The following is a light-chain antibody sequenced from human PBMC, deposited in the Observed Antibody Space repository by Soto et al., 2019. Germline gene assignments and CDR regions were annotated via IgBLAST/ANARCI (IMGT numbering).Light chain of an antibody. CDR3: ATWDDTVSGYV. CDR1: TSNIGNNP. Sequence: QSVLTQSPSVSGTPGQRVTMSCSGSTSNIGNNPVNWYQQSPGTAPKLLMYDNDQRPSGVAVRFSGSKSGTSASLAISGLQSEDETEYYCATWDDTVSGYVFGTGTKVTVL. V-gene: IGLV1-44*01. J-gene: IGLJ1*01. CDR2: DND.